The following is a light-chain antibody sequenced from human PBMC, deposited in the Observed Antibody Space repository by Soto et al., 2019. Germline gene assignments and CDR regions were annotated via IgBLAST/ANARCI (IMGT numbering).Light chain of an antibody. V-gene: IGLV2-14*01. Sequence: QSALTQPASVSGSPGQSITISCTGTSSDVVGYNYVSWYQQHPGKAPKLMIYDVSNRPSGVSNRFSGSKSGNTASLTISGLQAEDEADYYCSSYTSSSTLESVFGTGTKVPV. CDR1: SSDVVGYNY. CDR2: DVS. CDR3: SSYTSSSTLESV. J-gene: IGLJ1*01.